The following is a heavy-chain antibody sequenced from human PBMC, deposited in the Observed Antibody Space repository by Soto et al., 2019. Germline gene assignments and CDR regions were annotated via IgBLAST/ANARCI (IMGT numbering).Heavy chain of an antibody. Sequence: SGGSLRLSCAASGFTFSTYTMNWVRLAPGKGLEWISSISSGSSYIYYAGSVKGRFTISRDNAKNSLFLQMNSLRADDTAVYYCARDILSGGAYPDSWGQGTKVTVSS. CDR1: GFTFSTYT. CDR2: ISSGSSYI. V-gene: IGHV3-21*01. CDR3: ARDILSGGAYPDS. J-gene: IGHJ5*01. D-gene: IGHD3-10*01.